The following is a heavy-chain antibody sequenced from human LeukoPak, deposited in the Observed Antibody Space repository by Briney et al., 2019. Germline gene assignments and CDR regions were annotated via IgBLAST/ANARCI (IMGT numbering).Heavy chain of an antibody. D-gene: IGHD3-22*01. CDR3: ARDSSGSDY. J-gene: IGHJ4*02. CDR1: GFTFSSYN. V-gene: IGHV3-21*04. CDR2: ISRTGSYI. Sequence: GGSLRLSCAASGFTFSSYNMNWVRQAPGRGLEWVSSISRTGSYIYYADSVKGRFTISRDNAQNSLYLQMNSLRAEDTAVYYCARDSSGSDYWGQGTLVTVSS.